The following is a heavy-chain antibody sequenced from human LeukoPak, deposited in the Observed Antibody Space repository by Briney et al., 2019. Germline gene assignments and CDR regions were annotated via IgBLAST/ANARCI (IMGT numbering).Heavy chain of an antibody. CDR1: GYTFSDYF. CDR3: ARDGTGVDS. J-gene: IGHJ4*02. Sequence: GASVKVSCKASGYTFSDYFMHWVRQAPGQGLEWMGWINANSGGTIYAQKFQARVTMTRDTSISTAYMELSRLRSDDTAVYYCARDGTGVDSWGQGTLVIVSS. D-gene: IGHD1/OR15-1a*01. V-gene: IGHV1-2*02. CDR2: INANSGGT.